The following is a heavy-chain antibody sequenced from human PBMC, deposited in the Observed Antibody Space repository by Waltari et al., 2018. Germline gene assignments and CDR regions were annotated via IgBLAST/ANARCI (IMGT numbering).Heavy chain of an antibody. CDR2: IYYSGST. D-gene: IGHD2-15*01. J-gene: IGHJ3*02. Sequence: QVQLQESGPGLVKPSETLSLTCTVSGGSISSHYWSWIRQPPGKGLEWIGYIYYSGSTNYNPSLKSRVTISVDTSKNQFSLKLSSVTAADTAVYYCARGQVVVVAATTYDAFDIWGQGTMVTVSS. CDR1: GGSISSHY. V-gene: IGHV4-59*11. CDR3: ARGQVVVVAATTYDAFDI.